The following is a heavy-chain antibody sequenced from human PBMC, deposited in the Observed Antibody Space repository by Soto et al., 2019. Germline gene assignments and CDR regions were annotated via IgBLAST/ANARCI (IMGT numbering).Heavy chain of an antibody. CDR3: AKRGVGFDFEY. CDR1: GFTFSSYA. J-gene: IGHJ4*02. CDR2: ISGSGDST. V-gene: IGHV3-23*01. Sequence: EVQLLESGGGLVQPGGSLRLSCAPSGFTFSSYAMSWVRQAPGKGLEWVSAISGSGDSTYYADSVKGRFTISRDNSKNPLYLQMNSLRAEDTAVYYCAKRGVGFDFEYWGQGTLVTVSS. D-gene: IGHD1-26*01.